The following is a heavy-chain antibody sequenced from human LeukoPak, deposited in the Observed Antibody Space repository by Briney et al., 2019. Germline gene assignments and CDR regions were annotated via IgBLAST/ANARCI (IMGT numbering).Heavy chain of an antibody. CDR1: GGTFSSYA. D-gene: IGHD3-22*01. J-gene: IGHJ4*02. CDR3: AREKGYYDSSGYSPHYFDY. Sequence: SVKVSCKASGGTFSSYAISWVRQAPGQGLEWMGGIIPIFGTANYAQKFQGRVTITTDESTSTAYMELSGLRSEDTAVYYCAREKGYYDSSGYSPHYFDYWGQGTLVTVSS. V-gene: IGHV1-69*05. CDR2: IIPIFGTA.